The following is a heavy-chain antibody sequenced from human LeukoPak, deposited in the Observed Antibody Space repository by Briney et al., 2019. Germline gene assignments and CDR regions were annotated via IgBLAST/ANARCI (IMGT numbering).Heavy chain of an antibody. V-gene: IGHV1-2*02. J-gene: IGHJ5*02. CDR2: INPNSGGT. CDR1: GYTFTGYY. CDR3: ARSNGQVGQSLKWFDP. D-gene: IGHD2-8*01. Sequence: ASVKVSCKASGYTFTGYYMHWVRQAPGQGLEWMGWINPNSGGTNYAQKFQGRVTMTRDTSISTAYMELSRLRSDDTAVYYCARSNGQVGQSLKWFDPWGQGTLVTVSS.